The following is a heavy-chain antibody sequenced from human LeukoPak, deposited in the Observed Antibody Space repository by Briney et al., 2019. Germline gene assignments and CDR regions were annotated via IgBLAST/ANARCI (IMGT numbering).Heavy chain of an antibody. CDR2: IYYSGST. D-gene: IGHD3-22*01. CDR3: ARGGGSYYYDSSGYSP. J-gene: IGHJ4*02. CDR1: GFPFSSYG. Sequence: GSLRLSCAASGFPFSSYGMSWIRQPPGKGLEWVGYIYYSGSTNYNPSLKSRVTISVDTSKNQFSLKLSSVTAADTAVYYCARGGGSYYYDSSGYSPWGQGTLVTVSS. V-gene: IGHV4-59*01.